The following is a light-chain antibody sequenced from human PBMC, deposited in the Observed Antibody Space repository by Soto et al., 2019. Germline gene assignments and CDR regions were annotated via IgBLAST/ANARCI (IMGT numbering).Light chain of an antibody. J-gene: IGKJ5*01. Sequence: DIVLTQSPVALSLSPGERATLSCMASQSVSSSYLAWYQQQPGQAPRLLIYGASSRATGISDRFSGSGSGTDFTLTISRLEPEDFAVYYCQQYGSSPPITFGQGTRLEIK. CDR2: GAS. CDR3: QQYGSSPPIT. V-gene: IGKV3-20*01. CDR1: QSVSSSY.